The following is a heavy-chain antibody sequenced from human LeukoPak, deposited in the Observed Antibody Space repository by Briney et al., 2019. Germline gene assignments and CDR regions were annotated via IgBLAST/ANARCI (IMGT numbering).Heavy chain of an antibody. CDR1: GGSFSGYY. D-gene: IGHD6-13*01. Sequence: SETLSLTCAVYGGSFSGYYWSWTRQPPGKGLEWIGEINHSGSTNYNPSLKSRVTISVDTSKNQFSLKLSSVTAADTAVYYCASLVVGSSLVWFDPWGQGTLVTVSS. J-gene: IGHJ5*02. CDR3: ASLVVGSSLVWFDP. V-gene: IGHV4-34*01. CDR2: INHSGST.